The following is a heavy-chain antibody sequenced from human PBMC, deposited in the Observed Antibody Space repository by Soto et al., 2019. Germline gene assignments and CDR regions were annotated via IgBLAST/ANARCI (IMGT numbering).Heavy chain of an antibody. J-gene: IGHJ4*02. Sequence: SETLSLTCTVSGGSISSGDYYWSWIRQPPGKGLEWIGYIYYSGSTYYNPSLKSRVTISVDTSKNQFSLRLSSVTAADTAVYYCAKIPPGYSYGYFYFDYWGQGTLVTVS. D-gene: IGHD5-18*01. V-gene: IGHV4-30-4*01. CDR3: AKIPPGYSYGYFYFDY. CDR1: GGSISSGDYY. CDR2: IYYSGST.